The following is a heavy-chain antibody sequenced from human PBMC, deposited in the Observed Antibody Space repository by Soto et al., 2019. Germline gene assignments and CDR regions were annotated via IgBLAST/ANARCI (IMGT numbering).Heavy chain of an antibody. J-gene: IGHJ5*02. Sequence: SETLSLTCTVSGGSISSSSYYWGWIRQPPGKGLEWIGSIYYSGSTYYNPSLKSRVTISVDTSKNQFSLNLSSVTAADTAVYYCARGVRFVTTVKHNWFDPWGQGTLVTVSS. CDR2: IYYSGST. CDR3: ARGVRFVTTVKHNWFDP. V-gene: IGHV4-39*01. D-gene: IGHD4-17*01. CDR1: GGSISSSSYY.